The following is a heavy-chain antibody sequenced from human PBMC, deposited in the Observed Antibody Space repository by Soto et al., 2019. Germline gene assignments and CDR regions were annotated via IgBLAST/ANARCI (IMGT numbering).Heavy chain of an antibody. CDR3: ASKSYYGVLDF. V-gene: IGHV4-59*12. CDR1: GGSIGSSC. J-gene: IGHJ6*02. CDR2: IYHSGST. D-gene: IGHD3-10*01. Sequence: SETLSLTCTVSGGSIGSSCWSWIRQPPGKGLEWIGYIYHSGSTYYNPSLKSRVTISVDRSKNQFSLKLSSVTAADTAVYYCASKSYYGVLDFSGQGSTVTGSS.